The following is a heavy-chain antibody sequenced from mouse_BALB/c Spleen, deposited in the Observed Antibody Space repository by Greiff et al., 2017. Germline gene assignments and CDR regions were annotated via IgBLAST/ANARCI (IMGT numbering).Heavy chain of an antibody. CDR2: ISSGSSTI. D-gene: IGHD2-1*01. CDR3: ARGHYGNYADY. Sequence: EVQLVESGGGLVQPGGSRKLSCAASGFTFSSFGMHWVRQAPEKGLEWVAYISSGSSTIYYADTVKGRFTISRDNPKNTLFLQMTSLRSEDTAMYYCARGHYGNYADYWGQGTTLTVSS. CDR1: GFTFSSFG. V-gene: IGHV5-17*02. J-gene: IGHJ2*01.